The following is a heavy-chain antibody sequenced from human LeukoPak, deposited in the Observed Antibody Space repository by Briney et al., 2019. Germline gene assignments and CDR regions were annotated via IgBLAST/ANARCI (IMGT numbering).Heavy chain of an antibody. Sequence: GGSLGLSCAVSGFTFSSYAISWVRQAPGKGLELVSAISGSGGSTYYADSVKGRFTISRDHSNNTLYLQMNSLRAEDTAVYYCAKDPGYGSGSYYNDVWGQETLVTVSS. CDR1: GFTFSSYA. V-gene: IGHV3-23*01. CDR2: ISGSGGST. J-gene: IGHJ4*02. D-gene: IGHD3-10*01. CDR3: AKDPGYGSGSYYNDV.